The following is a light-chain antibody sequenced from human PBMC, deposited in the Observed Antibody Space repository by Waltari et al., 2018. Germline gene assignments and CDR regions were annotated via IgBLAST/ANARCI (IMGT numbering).Light chain of an antibody. CDR3: SSYAGSNNYI. CDR2: AVS. V-gene: IGLV2-8*01. J-gene: IGLJ1*01. Sequence: QAALTQPPSVSGSPGQSVTISCTGTSSDIGGYNYVSWYQQHPGKAPKLMIYAVSKRPSGVSSRFSVSKSGNWASLTISGLQAEDEADYYCSSYAGSNNYIFGAGTRLTVL. CDR1: SSDIGGYNY.